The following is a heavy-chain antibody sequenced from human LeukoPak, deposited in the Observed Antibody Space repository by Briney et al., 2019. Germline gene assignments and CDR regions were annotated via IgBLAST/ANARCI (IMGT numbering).Heavy chain of an antibody. CDR2: IKSKTDGGTT. J-gene: IGHJ4*02. Sequence: AGGSLRLSCAASGFTFSNAWMSWVRQAPGKGLEWVGRIKSKTDGGTTDYAAPVKGRFTISRDDSKNTLYLQMNSLRAEDTAVYYCARDPTLADSSGYCFDYWGQGTLVTVSS. D-gene: IGHD3-22*01. V-gene: IGHV3-15*01. CDR3: ARDPTLADSSGYCFDY. CDR1: GFTFSNAW.